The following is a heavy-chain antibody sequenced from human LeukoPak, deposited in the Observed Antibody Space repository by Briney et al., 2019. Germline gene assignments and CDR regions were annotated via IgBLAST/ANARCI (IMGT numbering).Heavy chain of an antibody. D-gene: IGHD3-22*01. V-gene: IGHV3-53*01. CDR1: GFSVSSNY. CDR2: IYSGGST. CDR3: ARATYYYDSSGYHQYFDY. J-gene: IGHJ4*02. Sequence: GGSLRLSCVVSGFSVSSNYMSWVRQAPGKGLEWVSVIYSGGSTYYADSVKGRFTIPRDNSKNTLYLQMNSLRAEDTAVYYCARATYYYDSSGYHQYFDYWGQGTLVTVSS.